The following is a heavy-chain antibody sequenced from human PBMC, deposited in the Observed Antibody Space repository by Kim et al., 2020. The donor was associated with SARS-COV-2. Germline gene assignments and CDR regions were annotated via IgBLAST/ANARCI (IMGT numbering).Heavy chain of an antibody. D-gene: IGHD3-10*01. CDR1: GGSISSSNW. V-gene: IGHV4-4*02. CDR2: IYHSGST. CDR3: ARDFSVAYGSGRPYGAYYYYGMDV. Sequence: SETLSLTCAVSGGSISSSNWWSWVRQPPGKGLEWIGEIYHSGSTNYNPSLKSRVTISVDKSKNQFSLKLSSVTAADTAVYYCARDFSVAYGSGRPYGAYYYYGMDVWGQGTTVTVSS. J-gene: IGHJ6*02.